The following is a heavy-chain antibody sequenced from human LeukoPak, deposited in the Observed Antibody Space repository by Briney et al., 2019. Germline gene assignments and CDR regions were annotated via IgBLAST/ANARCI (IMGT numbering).Heavy chain of an antibody. J-gene: IGHJ4*02. D-gene: IGHD3/OR15-3a*01. CDR3: ARALSDFWTGYFFDS. CDR1: RINFNSYW. Sequence: PGWSLRLSCAVSRINFNSYWMTWVRQAPGKGLEWVANIKQDGSETYYMDSVKGRFSISRDNAKNSLYLQMNSLRAEDTAVYYCARALSDFWTGYFFDSWGQGTLVTVSS. V-gene: IGHV3-7*01. CDR2: IKQDGSET.